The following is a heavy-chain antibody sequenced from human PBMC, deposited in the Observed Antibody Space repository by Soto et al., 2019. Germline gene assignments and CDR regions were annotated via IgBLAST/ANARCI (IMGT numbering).Heavy chain of an antibody. J-gene: IGHJ5*02. D-gene: IGHD6-19*01. V-gene: IGHV3-74*01. Sequence: EVQLVESGGGLVQPGGSLRLSCAASGFTFSSYWMHWVRQAPGKGLVWVSRINSDGSSTSYADSVKGRFTISRDNAKNTLYLQMNSLRAEDTAVYYCARAVAGMGFYHNWFDPWGQGTLVTVSS. CDR1: GFTFSSYW. CDR2: INSDGSST. CDR3: ARAVAGMGFYHNWFDP.